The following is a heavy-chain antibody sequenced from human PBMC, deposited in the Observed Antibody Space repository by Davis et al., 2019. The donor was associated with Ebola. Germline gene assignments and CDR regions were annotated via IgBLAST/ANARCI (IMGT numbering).Heavy chain of an antibody. CDR2: INPNSGGT. Sequence: ASVQVSCKASGYTFTSYGISWVRQAPGQGLEWMGRINPNSGGTNYAQKFQGRVTMTRDTSISTAYMELSRLRSDDTAVYYCVTENWYRFESWGQGTLVTVSS. CDR1: GYTFTSYG. CDR3: VTENWYRFES. J-gene: IGHJ4*02. D-gene: IGHD1/OR15-1a*01. V-gene: IGHV1-2*06.